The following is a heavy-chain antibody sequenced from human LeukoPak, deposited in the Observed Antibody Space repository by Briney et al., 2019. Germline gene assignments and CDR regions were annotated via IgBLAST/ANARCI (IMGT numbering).Heavy chain of an antibody. Sequence: GGSLRLSCAASGFTLSSYSMHWVRQAPGKGLEWVSSISSSSSYIYYADSMKGQFTISRDNAKNSLYLQMNSLRAEDTAVYYCAELGITMIGGVWGKGTTVTISS. J-gene: IGHJ6*04. CDR3: AELGITMIGGV. D-gene: IGHD3-10*02. CDR1: GFTLSSYS. CDR2: ISSSSSYI. V-gene: IGHV3-21*01.